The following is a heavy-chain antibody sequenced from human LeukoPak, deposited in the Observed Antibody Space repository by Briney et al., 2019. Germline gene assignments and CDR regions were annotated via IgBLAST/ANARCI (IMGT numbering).Heavy chain of an antibody. V-gene: IGHV1-18*01. Sequence: ASVKVSCKASGYTFTSYGISWVRQAPGQGLEWMGWISAYNGNTNYAQKLQGRVTITADESTSTAYMELSSLRSEDTAVYYCARGPYDSSGYYLSAILEGNFDIWGQGTMVTVSS. J-gene: IGHJ3*02. CDR2: ISAYNGNT. CDR1: GYTFTSYG. CDR3: ARGPYDSSGYYLSAILEGNFDI. D-gene: IGHD3-22*01.